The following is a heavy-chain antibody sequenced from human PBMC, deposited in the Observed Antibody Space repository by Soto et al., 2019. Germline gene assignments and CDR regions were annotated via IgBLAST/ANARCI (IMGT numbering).Heavy chain of an antibody. Sequence: QVQMVQSGAEVKKPGSSVKVSCKASGDTFSFYTINWVRQAPGLGLEWMGRVNPILSMSNYAQKFQGRVTMTADKSTSTAYMELRSLRSEDTAFYYCEPSYVSGYRAFDYWGQGALVTVSS. V-gene: IGHV1-69*02. CDR3: EPSYVSGYRAFDY. CDR1: GDTFSFYT. J-gene: IGHJ4*02. CDR2: VNPILSMS. D-gene: IGHD3-10*01.